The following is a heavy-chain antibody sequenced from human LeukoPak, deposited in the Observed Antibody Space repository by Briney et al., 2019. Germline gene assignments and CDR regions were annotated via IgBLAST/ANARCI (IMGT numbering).Heavy chain of an antibody. Sequence: PGGSLRLSCAASGFTFSSYTMNWVRQAPGKGLEWLSYISGGSRTIYYADSVKGRFTISSDNAKNSLYLQMNSLRDEDTAMYYCASRSTYLDYWGQGTLVTVSS. CDR1: GFTFSSYT. J-gene: IGHJ4*02. CDR2: ISGGSRTI. D-gene: IGHD5/OR15-5a*01. V-gene: IGHV3-48*02. CDR3: ASRSTYLDY.